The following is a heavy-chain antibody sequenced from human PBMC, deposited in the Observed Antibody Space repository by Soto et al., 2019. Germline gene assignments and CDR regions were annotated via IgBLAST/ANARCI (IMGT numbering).Heavy chain of an antibody. V-gene: IGHV3-21*01. J-gene: IGHJ4*02. CDR3: ARDLRWYGESERDY. D-gene: IGHD3-10*01. CDR2: ISSSSSYI. Sequence: EVQLVESGGGLVKPGGSLRLSCAASGFTFSSYSMNWVRQAPGKGLEWVSSISSSSSYIYYSDSVKGRFTISRDNAKNSLYLQMNSPRAEDTAVYYCARDLRWYGESERDYWGQGTLVTVSS. CDR1: GFTFSSYS.